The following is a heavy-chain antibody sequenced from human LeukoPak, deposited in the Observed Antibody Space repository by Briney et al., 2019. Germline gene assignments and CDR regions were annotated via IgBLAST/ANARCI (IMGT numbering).Heavy chain of an antibody. CDR3: ASCEWELDY. Sequence: GGSLRLSCAVSGFTVSRTYMSWVRQAPGKGLEWVSVLYSDGKTYYADSVEGRFTISRDNSKNTVFPQMNSLTAEDTAVYYCASCEWELDYWGLGTLVTVSS. D-gene: IGHD1-26*01. CDR2: LYSDGKT. CDR1: GFTVSRTY. J-gene: IGHJ4*02. V-gene: IGHV3-53*01.